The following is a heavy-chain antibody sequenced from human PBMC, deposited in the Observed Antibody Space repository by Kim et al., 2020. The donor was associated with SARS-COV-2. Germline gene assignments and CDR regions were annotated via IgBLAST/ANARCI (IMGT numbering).Heavy chain of an antibody. D-gene: IGHD5-12*01. V-gene: IGHV6-1*01. J-gene: IGHJ3*02. CDR3: ARYIVATGAFDI. Sequence: DDEASVNSRITITPDTSKNQFYLKLNSVTPEDTAVYYCARYIVATGAFDIWGQGTMVTVSS.